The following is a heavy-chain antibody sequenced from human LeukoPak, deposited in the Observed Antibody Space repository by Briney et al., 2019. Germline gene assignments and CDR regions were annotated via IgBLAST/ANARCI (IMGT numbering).Heavy chain of an antibody. V-gene: IGHV3-48*03. CDR2: ISSSGRTM. Sequence: GGSLRLSCAASGFIFSSYEMSWVRQAPGKGLEWVSYISSSGRTMYYADSVKGRFTVSRDNAKNSLYLQMNSLRAEDTAIYYCARDNYSGSRYFDHWGQGTLVTVPS. CDR3: ARDNYSGSRYFDH. J-gene: IGHJ4*02. D-gene: IGHD1-26*01. CDR1: GFIFSSYE.